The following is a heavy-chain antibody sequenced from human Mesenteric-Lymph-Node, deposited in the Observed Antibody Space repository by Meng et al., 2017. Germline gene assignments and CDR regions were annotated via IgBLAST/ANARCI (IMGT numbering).Heavy chain of an antibody. CDR2: INGDGSIT. Sequence: GESLKISCAASGFSFFGYWMHWVRQAPGKGLVWVSRINGDGSITTYAGSVKGRFTISRDNAKNTLYLQMNSLRAEDTAVYYCARENYDSSGLKVTYYFDYWGQGTLVTVSS. CDR1: GFSFFGYW. V-gene: IGHV3-74*03. CDR3: ARENYDSSGLKVTYYFDY. D-gene: IGHD3-22*01. J-gene: IGHJ4*02.